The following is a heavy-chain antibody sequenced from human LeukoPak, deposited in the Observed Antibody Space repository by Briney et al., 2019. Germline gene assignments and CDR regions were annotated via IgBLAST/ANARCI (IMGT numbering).Heavy chain of an antibody. V-gene: IGHV1-69*01. Sequence: GASVKVSCKASGGTFSSYAISWVRQAPGQGLEWMVGIIPIFGTANYAQKFQGRVTITADESTSTAYMELSSLRSEDTAVYYCARDRRAPAATNFNWFDPWGQGTLVTVSS. D-gene: IGHD2-2*01. CDR1: GGTFSSYA. CDR2: IIPIFGTA. CDR3: ARDRRAPAATNFNWFDP. J-gene: IGHJ5*02.